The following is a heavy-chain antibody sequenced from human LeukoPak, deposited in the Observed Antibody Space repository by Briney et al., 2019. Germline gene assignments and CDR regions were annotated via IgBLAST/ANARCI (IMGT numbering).Heavy chain of an antibody. CDR3: ARHKYYYGSGSYSSGPFDY. CDR2: INHSEST. CDR1: GGSFSGYY. Sequence: PSETLSPTCAVYGGSFSGYYWSWIRQPPGKGLEWIGEINHSESTNYNPSLKSRVTISVDTSKNQFSLKLSSVTAADTAVYYCARHKYYYGSGSYSSGPFDYWGQGTLVTVSS. D-gene: IGHD3-10*01. J-gene: IGHJ4*02. V-gene: IGHV4-34*01.